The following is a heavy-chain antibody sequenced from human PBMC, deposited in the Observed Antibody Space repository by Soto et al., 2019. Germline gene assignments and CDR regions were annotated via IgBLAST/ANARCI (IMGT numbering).Heavy chain of an antibody. V-gene: IGHV3-23*01. D-gene: IGHD6-13*01. CDR1: GFTFSSYA. CDR3: AKDLSERYSSSWYNAFDI. CDR2: ISGSGGST. Sequence: GGSLRLSCAASGFTFSSYAMSWVRQAPGKGLEWVSAISGSGGSTYYADSVKGRFTISGDNSKNTLYLQMNSLRAEDTAVYYCAKDLSERYSSSWYNAFDIWGQGTMVTVSS. J-gene: IGHJ3*02.